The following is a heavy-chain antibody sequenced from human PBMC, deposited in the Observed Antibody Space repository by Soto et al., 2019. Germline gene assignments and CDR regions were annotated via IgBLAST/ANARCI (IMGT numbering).Heavy chain of an antibody. D-gene: IGHD3-22*01. J-gene: IGHJ3*01. CDR1: GGFISSSIYY. CDR2: IYSSGST. Sequence: PSETLSLTCTVSGGFISSSIYYWAWIRQPPGKGLEWIGSIYSSGSTYYSPPLRSRVALSVDTPKNRFSVKLSSVTAADTAVYYCATPVSSGYQGLEVWGQGAMVTVSS. V-gene: IGHV4-39*01. CDR3: ATPVSSGYQGLEV.